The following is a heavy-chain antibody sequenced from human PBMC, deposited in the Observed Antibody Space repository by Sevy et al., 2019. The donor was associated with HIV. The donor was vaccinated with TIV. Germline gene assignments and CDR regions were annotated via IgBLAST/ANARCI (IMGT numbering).Heavy chain of an antibody. CDR2: VNSDGSST. D-gene: IGHD2-2*01. CDR3: VASTTWEDN. J-gene: IGHJ4*02. Sequence: GGSLRLSCTAPRLTLGSYWMHWVRQAPGKGLVWVSGVNSDGSSTNYADSVKGRFTISRDNAKNTLSLQMNSLRVEDTAIYHCVASTTWEDNWGQGTLVTVSS. V-gene: IGHV3-74*01. CDR1: RLTLGSYW.